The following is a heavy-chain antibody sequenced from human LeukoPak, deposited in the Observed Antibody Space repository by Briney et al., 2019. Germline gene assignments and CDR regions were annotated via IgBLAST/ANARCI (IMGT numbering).Heavy chain of an antibody. Sequence: GGSLRLSRAASGFIFSDYYMSWIRQTPGKGLEWVSYMSSTGSTKYYADSVKGRFTISRDNAKNSLYLQMNSLRAEDTAMYYCARCGDGLPCDFDYWGQGTLLTVSS. CDR1: GFIFSDYY. V-gene: IGHV3-11*04. J-gene: IGHJ4*02. CDR2: MSSTGSTK. CDR3: ARCGDGLPCDFDY. D-gene: IGHD3-10*01.